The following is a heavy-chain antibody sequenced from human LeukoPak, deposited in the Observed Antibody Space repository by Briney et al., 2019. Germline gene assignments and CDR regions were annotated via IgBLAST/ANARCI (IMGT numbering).Heavy chain of an antibody. V-gene: IGHV3-30*04. Sequence: PGGSLRLSCAASGFTFSSYAMHWVRQAPGKGLEGVAVISYDGSNKYYADPVKGRFTISRDNSKNTLYLQMNSLRAEDTAVYYCARDRDIVVVTIFDYWGQGTLVTVSS. CDR1: GFTFSSYA. CDR2: ISYDGSNK. CDR3: ARDRDIVVVTIFDY. D-gene: IGHD2-21*02. J-gene: IGHJ4*02.